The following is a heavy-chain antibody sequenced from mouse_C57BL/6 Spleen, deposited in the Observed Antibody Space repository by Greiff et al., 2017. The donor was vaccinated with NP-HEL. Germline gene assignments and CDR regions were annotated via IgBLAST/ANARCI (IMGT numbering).Heavy chain of an antibody. J-gene: IGHJ4*01. CDR1: GYTFTSYW. CDR2: IHPNSGSS. D-gene: IGHD1-1*01. CDR3: ARGPLFTTVVADAMDY. V-gene: IGHV1-64*01. Sequence: QVQLQQPGTELVKPGASVKLSCKASGYTFTSYWMHWVKQRPGQGLEWIGMIHPNSGSSNYHEKFKNKATLTVDKSSSTAYMQLSSLTSEDSAVYYCARGPLFTTVVADAMDYWGQGTSVTVSS.